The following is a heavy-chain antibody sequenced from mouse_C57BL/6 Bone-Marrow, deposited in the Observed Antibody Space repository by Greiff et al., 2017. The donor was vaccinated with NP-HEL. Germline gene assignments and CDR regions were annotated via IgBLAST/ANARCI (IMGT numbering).Heavy chain of an antibody. V-gene: IGHV1-53*01. D-gene: IGHD2-5*01. J-gene: IGHJ1*03. CDR3: ARGSNYDWYVEV. CDR1: GYTFTSYW. CDR2: INPSNGGT. Sequence: VQLQQPGTELVKPGASVKLSCKASGYTFTSYWMHWVKQRPGQGLEWIGNINPSNGGTNYNEKFKRKATLPVDKSSSTAYMPLSSLTSEDSAVYYCARGSNYDWYVEVWGTGTTVTGSS.